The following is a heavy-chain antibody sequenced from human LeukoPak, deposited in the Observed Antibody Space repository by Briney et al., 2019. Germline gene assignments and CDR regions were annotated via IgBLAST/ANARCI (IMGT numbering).Heavy chain of an antibody. D-gene: IGHD1-20*01. CDR3: SFPGVTGKVY. CDR1: RFIFSMFS. CDR2: ISGSSSTI. V-gene: IGHV3-48*01. J-gene: IGHJ4*02. Sequence: GGSLRLSCVASRFIFSMFSMNWVRQAPGKGLEWLSHISGSSSTIHYEDSVKGRFTIPRDNAKNSLYLQMNSLRPEDTAVYYCSFPGVTGKVYWGQGTLVTVSS.